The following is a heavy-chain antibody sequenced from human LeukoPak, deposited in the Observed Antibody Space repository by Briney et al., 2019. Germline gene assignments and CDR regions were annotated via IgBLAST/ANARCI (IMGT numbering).Heavy chain of an antibody. V-gene: IGHV4-59*01. CDR3: ARTPSRGNPFDY. CDR1: GGSISSYY. J-gene: IGHJ4*02. CDR2: IYYSGST. Sequence: PSETLSLTCTVSGGSISSYYWSWIRQPPGKGLEWIGYIYYSGSTNYNPSLKSRVTISVDTSKNQFSLKLSSVTAADTAVYYCARTPSRGNPFDYWGQGTLVTVSS. D-gene: IGHD4-23*01.